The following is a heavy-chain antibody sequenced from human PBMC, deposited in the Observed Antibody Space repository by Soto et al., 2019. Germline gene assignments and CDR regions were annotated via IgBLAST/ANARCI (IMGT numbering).Heavy chain of an antibody. CDR3: ATFYSSGLPRAHLDN. D-gene: IGHD6-19*01. CDR2: ISGYSGST. J-gene: IGHJ4*02. Sequence: QVQLVQSGAEVKKPGASVKVSCKASDYTFTRNGISWVRQAPGQGLEWMGWISGYSGSTNYAQKFQGRVTMTTDTPPSTAYMALRRLRPADTAVYYCATFYSSGLPRAHLDNWGQGTLVTVSS. CDR1: DYTFTRNG. V-gene: IGHV1-18*01.